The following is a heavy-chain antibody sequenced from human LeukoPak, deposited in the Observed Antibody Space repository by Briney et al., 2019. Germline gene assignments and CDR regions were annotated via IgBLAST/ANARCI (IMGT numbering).Heavy chain of an antibody. Sequence: PGGPLRLSCGASGFSFGSYAMSWVRQAPGKGPEWVSGISDSGGATHYADSVKGRFTVSRDDSKNTLYLQMNSLRAEDTAVYYCAKDHGWLSRDWGQGTLVTVSS. CDR3: AKDHGWLSRD. J-gene: IGHJ4*02. CDR2: ISDSGGAT. V-gene: IGHV3-23*01. CDR1: GFSFGSYA. D-gene: IGHD3-22*01.